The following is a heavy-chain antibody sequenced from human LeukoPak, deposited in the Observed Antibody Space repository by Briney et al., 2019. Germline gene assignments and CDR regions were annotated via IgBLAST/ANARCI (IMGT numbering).Heavy chain of an antibody. CDR2: IYYSGST. V-gene: IGHV4-59*01. D-gene: IGHD4-23*01. CDR1: GGSISSYY. J-gene: IGHJ6*03. CDR3: ARGPTVVTPGYYYYYYMDV. Sequence: SETLSLTCTVSGGSISSYYWSWIRQPPGKGLERIGYIYYSGSTNYNPSLKSRVTISVDTSKNQFSLKLSSVTAADTAVYYCARGPTVVTPGYYYYYYMDVWGKGTTVTVSS.